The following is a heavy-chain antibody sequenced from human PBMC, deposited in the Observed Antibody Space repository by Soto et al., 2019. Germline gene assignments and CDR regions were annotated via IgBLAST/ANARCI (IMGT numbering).Heavy chain of an antibody. D-gene: IGHD6-19*01. CDR1: GYAFSNYG. CDR3: ARDSPTSGLLGTNY. J-gene: IGHJ4*02. V-gene: IGHV1-18*01. CDR2: LSVHLGTT. Sequence: HLVQSGPEVKKPGASMKVSCEASGYAFSNYGSRWVRQATGQGLEWMGWLSVHLGTTRYAQMFQDRLTMTSDTATNTVYMELRSLTSDDTALYCCARDSPTSGLLGTNYGGKGTRLTVSS.